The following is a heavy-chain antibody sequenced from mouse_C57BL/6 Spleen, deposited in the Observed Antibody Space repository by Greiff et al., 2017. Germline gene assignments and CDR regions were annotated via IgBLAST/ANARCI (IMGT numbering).Heavy chain of an antibody. Sequence: PIQGLEWIGNIDPSDSETHYIQKFKDKATLTVDKSSSTAYMQLSSLTSEDSAVYYCARSRVYGSSYDWYFDVWGTGTTVTVSS. J-gene: IGHJ1*03. CDR3: ARSRVYGSSYDWYFDV. V-gene: IGHV1-52*01. D-gene: IGHD1-1*01. CDR2: IDPSDSET.